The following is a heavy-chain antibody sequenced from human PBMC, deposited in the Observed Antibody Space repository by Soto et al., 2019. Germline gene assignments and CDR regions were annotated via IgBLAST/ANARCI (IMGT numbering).Heavy chain of an antibody. CDR1: GFTFSTYW. V-gene: IGHV3-7*01. CDR2: IKEDGSER. J-gene: IGHJ6*02. Sequence: GVSLKLAXAASGFTFSTYWMSWVRQAPGKGLEWVANIKEDGSERYYVDSVEGRFTISRDNAKNSLYLQMTSLRAEDTALYYCARGWGYFDSSGFPYLYAMDVWGQGTTVTVS. CDR3: ARGWGYFDSSGFPYLYAMDV. D-gene: IGHD3-22*01.